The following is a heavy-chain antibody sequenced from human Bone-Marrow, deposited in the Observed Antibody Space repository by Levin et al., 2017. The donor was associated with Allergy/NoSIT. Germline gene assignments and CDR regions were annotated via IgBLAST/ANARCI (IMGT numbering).Heavy chain of an antibody. Sequence: VASVKVSCKASGYTFTGYYMHWVRQAPGQGLEWMGRINPNSGGTNYAQKFQGRVTMTRDTSISTAYMELSRLRSDDTAVYYCARFLEWLPSFDYWGQGTLVTVSS. CDR1: GYTFTGYY. CDR2: INPNSGGT. CDR3: ARFLEWLPSFDY. J-gene: IGHJ4*02. V-gene: IGHV1-2*06. D-gene: IGHD3-3*01.